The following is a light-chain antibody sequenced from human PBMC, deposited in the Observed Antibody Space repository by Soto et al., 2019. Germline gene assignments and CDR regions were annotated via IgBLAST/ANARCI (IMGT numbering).Light chain of an antibody. V-gene: IGKV3-20*01. CDR2: GTS. CDR3: QHYGGSPRLT. Sequence: EIELTQSPGTLSLSPGERATLSCRASQSISSRDLAWYQQKPGQAPRLVIYGTSSRAAGIPDRFGGSGSGTDFTLTITRLQPQDFAVYYCQHYGGSPRLTFGGGTKVEIK. J-gene: IGKJ4*01. CDR1: QSISSRD.